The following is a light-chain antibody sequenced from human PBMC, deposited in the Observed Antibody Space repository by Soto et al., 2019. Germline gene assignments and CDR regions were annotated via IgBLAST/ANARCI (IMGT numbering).Light chain of an antibody. J-gene: IGLJ2*01. CDR2: EDI. V-gene: IGLV2-23*01. Sequence: QSALTQPASVSGSPQQSITISCTGTTSGIGRNNLVSWYQQYPGKAPKLILYEDIERPSGVSNRFSGSMSGNTASLTISGLLTEDEADYYCCSYAGGTSVVFGGGTKVTVL. CDR3: CSYAGGTSVV. CDR1: TSGIGRNNL.